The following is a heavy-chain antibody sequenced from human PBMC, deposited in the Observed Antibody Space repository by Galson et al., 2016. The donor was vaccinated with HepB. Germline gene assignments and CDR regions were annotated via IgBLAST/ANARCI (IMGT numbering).Heavy chain of an antibody. CDR2: FLYGATP. D-gene: IGHD3-9*01. CDR3: SRLQLSAPMTGSFGY. V-gene: IGHV4-39*02. CDR1: GGSISSRISY. J-gene: IGHJ4*02. Sequence: ATLSLTCAFSGGSISSRISYWVWIRQPPGKGLEWISSFLYGATPYYNTSLKSRVTISVDTTKNHISLRLNSATAADTAVYYCSRLQLSAPMTGSFGYWGQGTLVTVSS.